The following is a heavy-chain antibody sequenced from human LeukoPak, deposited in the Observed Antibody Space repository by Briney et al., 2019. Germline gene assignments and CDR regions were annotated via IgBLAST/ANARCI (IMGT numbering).Heavy chain of an antibody. Sequence: SETLSLTCTVSGYSISSGYYWGWIRQPAGKGLEWIGRMHTSGTTNYNPALKSRVTISEDTFKNQFSLNLTSVTAADTAVYYCARGGGEFNNWGQGTLVTVSS. D-gene: IGHD2-15*01. J-gene: IGHJ4*02. CDR2: MHTSGTT. CDR1: GYSISSGYY. CDR3: ARGGGEFNN. V-gene: IGHV4-38-2*02.